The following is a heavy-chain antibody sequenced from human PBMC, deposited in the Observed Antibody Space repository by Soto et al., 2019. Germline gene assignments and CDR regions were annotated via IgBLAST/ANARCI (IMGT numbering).Heavy chain of an antibody. CDR1: GYSFNTFW. D-gene: IGHD2-8*01. Sequence: GESLKISCTGFGYSFNTFWVSWVRQTPGKGLEWMGKIDPSDSHTNYSPSFQGHVTISVDKSISTAYLQWGTMKPPDTAIYYCARLYCTLNICESWLDPWGQGSLVTVSS. CDR3: ARLYCTLNICESWLDP. J-gene: IGHJ5*02. CDR2: IDPSDSHT. V-gene: IGHV5-10-1*01.